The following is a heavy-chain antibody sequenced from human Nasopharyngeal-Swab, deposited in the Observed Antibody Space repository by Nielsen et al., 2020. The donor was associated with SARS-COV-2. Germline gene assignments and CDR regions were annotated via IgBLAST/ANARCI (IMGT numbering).Heavy chain of an antibody. J-gene: IGHJ4*02. Sequence: GGSLRLSCAASGFTFSRYWMHWVRLPPGKGLEWVSPIDVDGRRTTYADSVKGRFTISRDNAKNTLYLQMNSLRAKDTAVYYCVRGGLGTGLENWGQGTLVTVSS. D-gene: IGHD1-14*01. CDR1: GFTFSRYW. CDR2: IDVDGRRT. CDR3: VRGGLGTGLEN. V-gene: IGHV3-74*01.